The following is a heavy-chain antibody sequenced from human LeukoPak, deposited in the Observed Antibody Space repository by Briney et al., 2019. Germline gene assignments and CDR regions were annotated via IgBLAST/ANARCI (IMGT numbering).Heavy chain of an antibody. Sequence: PGGSLRLSCAAAGFTFSSYGVSWVRQAPGKGLEWVGFIRSKAYGGTTEYAASVKGRFTISRDDSKSIAYLQMNSLKTEDTAVYYCTRVEGGGSYYYFDYWGQGTLVTVSS. D-gene: IGHD1-26*01. J-gene: IGHJ4*02. V-gene: IGHV3-49*04. CDR3: TRVEGGGSYYYFDY. CDR1: GFTFSSYG. CDR2: IRSKAYGGTT.